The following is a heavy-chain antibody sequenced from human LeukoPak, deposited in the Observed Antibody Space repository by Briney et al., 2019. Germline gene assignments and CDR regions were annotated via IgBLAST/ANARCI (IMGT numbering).Heavy chain of an antibody. CDR3: ARDLEMGTRIDY. CDR2: IRYHGSNQ. Sequence: GGSLRLSCAASGFTFTSYGMHWVRQAPGKGLEWVAFIRYHGSNQYYTDSVKGRFTISRDNSQNTLSLQMNSLRTEDTAMYFCARDLEMGTRIDYWGQGTLVTVSS. J-gene: IGHJ4*02. CDR1: GFTFTSYG. V-gene: IGHV3-30*02. D-gene: IGHD1/OR15-1a*01.